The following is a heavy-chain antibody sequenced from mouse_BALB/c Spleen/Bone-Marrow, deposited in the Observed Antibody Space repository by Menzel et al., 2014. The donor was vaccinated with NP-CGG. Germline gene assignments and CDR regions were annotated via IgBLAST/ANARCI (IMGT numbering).Heavy chain of an antibody. CDR1: GYTFTSYW. CDR2: IYPGDGDT. CDR3: AREGWDEDYAMDY. J-gene: IGHJ4*01. Sequence: VQLQQSGAELARPGASVKLSCKASGYTFTSYWMQWVKQRPGQGLEWIGAIYPGDGDTRYTQKFKSKATLTADKSSSTAYMQLSSLASEDSAVYYCAREGWDEDYAMDYWGQGTSVTVSS. D-gene: IGHD4-1*01. V-gene: IGHV1-87*01.